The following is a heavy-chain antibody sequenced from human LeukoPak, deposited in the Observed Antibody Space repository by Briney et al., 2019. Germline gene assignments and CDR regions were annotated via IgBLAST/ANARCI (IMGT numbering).Heavy chain of an antibody. CDR2: IKEDGSEK. J-gene: IGHJ4*02. CDR1: GFTFGIYW. V-gene: IGHV3-7*04. D-gene: IGHD5-18*01. CDR3: ARDHHPFTA. Sequence: GGSLRLSCAASGFTFGIYWMSWDRQAPGKGLEWVANIKEDGSEKNYVDSVKGRFTISRDNAKNSLYLQMNSLRAEDTAVYYCARDHHPFTAWGQGTLVTVSS.